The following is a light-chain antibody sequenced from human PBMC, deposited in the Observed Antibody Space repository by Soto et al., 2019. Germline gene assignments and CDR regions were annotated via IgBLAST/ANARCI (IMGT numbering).Light chain of an antibody. CDR2: HAS. Sequence: EIVMTQSPATLSVSPGERATLSCRASQSVSNNLAWYQQKPGQAPRLLIYHASTGATGIPARFSGSGSGTELTLTISSVQSEDFAVYYCQQRSNWPLTFGGGTTVEI. CDR3: QQRSNWPLT. CDR1: QSVSNN. J-gene: IGKJ4*01. V-gene: IGKV3-15*01.